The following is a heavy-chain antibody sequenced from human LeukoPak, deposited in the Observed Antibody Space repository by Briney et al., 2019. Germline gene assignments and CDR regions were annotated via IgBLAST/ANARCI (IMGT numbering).Heavy chain of an antibody. Sequence: PSETLSLTCTVSGGSISSSSYYWGWIRQPPGKGLEWIGSIYYSGSTYYNPSLKSRVTISVDTSKNQFSLKLSSVTAADTAVYYCARDARVAAPFNWFDPWGQGTLVTVSS. V-gene: IGHV4-39*02. CDR2: IYYSGST. CDR3: ARDARVAAPFNWFDP. J-gene: IGHJ5*02. D-gene: IGHD2-15*01. CDR1: GGSISSSSYY.